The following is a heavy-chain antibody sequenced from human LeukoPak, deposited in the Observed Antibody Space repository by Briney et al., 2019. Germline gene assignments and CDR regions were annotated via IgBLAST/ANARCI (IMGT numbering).Heavy chain of an antibody. V-gene: IGHV3-74*01. CDR1: GFTFSSYS. CDR2: INSDGSST. CDR3: ARGDGYAQRD. Sequence: GGSLRLSCAASGFTFSSYSMNWVRQAPGEGLEWVSRINSDGSSTSYADSVKGRLTISRDNAKNTLYLQMNSLRVEDTAVYYCARGDGYAQRDWGQGTLVTVSS. D-gene: IGHD5-12*01. J-gene: IGHJ4*02.